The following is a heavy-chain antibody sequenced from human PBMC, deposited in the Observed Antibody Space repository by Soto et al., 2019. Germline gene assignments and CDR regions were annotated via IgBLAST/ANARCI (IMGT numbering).Heavy chain of an antibody. CDR3: ARGLYGSGSYVFDY. Sequence: GSLRLSCAASGFTFSSYSMNWVRQAPGKGLEWVSYISSSSSSKYYADSVKGRFTISRDNAKNSLYLQMNSLRDEDTAVYYCARGLYGSGSYVFDYWGQGTLVTVSS. D-gene: IGHD3-10*01. CDR2: ISSSSSSK. CDR1: GFTFSSYS. J-gene: IGHJ4*02. V-gene: IGHV3-48*02.